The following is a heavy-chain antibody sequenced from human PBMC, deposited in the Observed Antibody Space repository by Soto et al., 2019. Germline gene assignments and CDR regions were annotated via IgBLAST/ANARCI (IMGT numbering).Heavy chain of an antibody. CDR1: GYTFTSYG. J-gene: IGHJ5*02. V-gene: IGHV1-18*01. Sequence: ASVKVSCKASGYTFTSYGSSWVRQAPGQGLEWMGWISAYNGNTNYAQKLQGRVTMTTDTSTSTAYMELRSLRSDDTAVYYCARRYCSSTSCYLAWFDPWGQGTLVTVS. CDR3: ARRYCSSTSCYLAWFDP. D-gene: IGHD2-2*01. CDR2: ISAYNGNT.